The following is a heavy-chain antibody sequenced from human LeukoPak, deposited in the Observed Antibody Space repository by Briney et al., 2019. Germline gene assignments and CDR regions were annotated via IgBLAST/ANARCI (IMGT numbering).Heavy chain of an antibody. V-gene: IGHV1-69*02. CDR2: IIPILGIA. Sequence: ASVKVSCKASGGTFSSYTISWVRQAPGQGLEWMGRIIPILGIANYAQKFQVRVTITADKSTSTAYMELSSLRSEDTAVYYCASRYCSGGSCYPTGADYWGQGTLVTVSS. J-gene: IGHJ4*02. CDR3: ASRYCSGGSCYPTGADY. D-gene: IGHD2-15*01. CDR1: GGTFSSYT.